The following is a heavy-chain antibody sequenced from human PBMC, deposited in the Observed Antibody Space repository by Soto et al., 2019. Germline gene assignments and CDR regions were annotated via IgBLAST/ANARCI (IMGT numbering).Heavy chain of an antibody. D-gene: IGHD1-26*01. V-gene: IGHV4-61*01. J-gene: IGHJ1*01. Sequence: ASETLSLTCTVSGGSVSSGSYYWSWIRQPPGKGLEWIGYIYYSGSTNYNPSLKSRVTISVDTSKNQFSLKLSSVTAADTAVYYCARDLSGSAEYFQHWGQGTLVTVSS. CDR3: ARDLSGSAEYFQH. CDR2: IYYSGST. CDR1: GGSVSSGSYY.